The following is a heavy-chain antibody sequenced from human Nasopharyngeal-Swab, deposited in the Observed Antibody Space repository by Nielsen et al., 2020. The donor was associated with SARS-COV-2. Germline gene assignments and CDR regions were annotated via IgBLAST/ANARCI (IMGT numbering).Heavy chain of an antibody. Sequence: GESLKISCAASGFTFDDYAMHWVRQAPGKGLEWVSLISGDGGSTYYADSVKGRFTISRHNSKNTLYLQMNSLRAEDTAVYYCASINATYSGSYLDYWGQGTLVTVSS. CDR3: ASINATYSGSYLDY. CDR2: ISGDGGST. V-gene: IGHV3-43*02. CDR1: GFTFDDYA. J-gene: IGHJ4*02. D-gene: IGHD1-26*01.